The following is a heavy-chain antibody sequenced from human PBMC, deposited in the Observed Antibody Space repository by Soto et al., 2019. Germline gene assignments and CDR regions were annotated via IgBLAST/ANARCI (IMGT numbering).Heavy chain of an antibody. CDR3: ARGDSTDCSNGVCSFFYNHDMDV. CDR2: INPKSGGT. J-gene: IGHJ6*02. D-gene: IGHD2-8*01. V-gene: IGHV1-2*04. CDR1: GYSLTDYR. Sequence: SVEVSCKASGYSLTDYRIRWVRQAHGQGLEWLGRINPKSGGTSTAQKFQGWVTMTTDTSISTASMELTRLTSDDTAIYYCARGDSTDCSNGVCSFFYNHDMDVWGQGTTVTLSS.